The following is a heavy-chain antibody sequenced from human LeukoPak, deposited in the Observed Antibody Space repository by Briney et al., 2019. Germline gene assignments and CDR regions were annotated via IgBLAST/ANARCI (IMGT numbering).Heavy chain of an antibody. J-gene: IGHJ4*02. Sequence: QPGGSLRLSCAASGFTFSSYAMHWVRQAPGKGLEWVAVISYDGSNKYYADSVKGRFTISRDNSKNTLYLQMNSLRAEDTAVYYCARAREQWLVVNYWGQGTLVTVSS. D-gene: IGHD6-19*01. V-gene: IGHV3-30-3*01. CDR2: ISYDGSNK. CDR3: ARAREQWLVVNY. CDR1: GFTFSSYA.